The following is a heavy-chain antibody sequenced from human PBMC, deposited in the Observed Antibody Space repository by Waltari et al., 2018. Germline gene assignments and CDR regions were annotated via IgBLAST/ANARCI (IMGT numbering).Heavy chain of an antibody. CDR1: GYSISSGYY. CDR2: IYHSGST. J-gene: IGHJ4*02. CDR3: VGAAPSFIDY. D-gene: IGHD6-6*01. Sequence: QVQLQESGPGLVKPSETLSLTCAFSGYSISSGYYWCWIRQPPGKGREWIGSIYHSGSTYYNPSLKSRVTISVDTSKNQFSLKLSSVTAADTAVYYCVGAAPSFIDYWGQGTLVTVSS. V-gene: IGHV4-38-2*01.